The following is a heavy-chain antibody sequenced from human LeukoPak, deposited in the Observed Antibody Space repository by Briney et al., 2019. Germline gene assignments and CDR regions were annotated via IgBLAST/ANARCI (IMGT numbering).Heavy chain of an antibody. D-gene: IGHD3-3*01. Sequence: PSETLSLTCAVYGGSFSGYYWSWIRQPPGKGLEWIGSIYHSGSTYYNPSLKSRVTISVDTSKNQFSLKLSSVTAADTAVYYCARSTIFGVPDYWGQGTLVTVSS. CDR3: ARSTIFGVPDY. CDR1: GGSFSGYY. CDR2: IYHSGST. V-gene: IGHV4-34*01. J-gene: IGHJ4*02.